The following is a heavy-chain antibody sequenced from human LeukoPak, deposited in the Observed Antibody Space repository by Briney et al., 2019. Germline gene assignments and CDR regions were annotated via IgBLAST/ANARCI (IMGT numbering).Heavy chain of an antibody. D-gene: IGHD5-18*01. Sequence: ASVKVSCKASGYTFTSYGISWVRQAPGQGLEWMGWISAYNGNTNYAQKLQGRVTMTTDTSTSTAYMKLRSLRSDDTAVYYCARVRGIIQLGQIRFDYWGQGTLVTVSS. CDR2: ISAYNGNT. CDR3: ARVRGIIQLGQIRFDY. CDR1: GYTFTSYG. V-gene: IGHV1-18*01. J-gene: IGHJ4*02.